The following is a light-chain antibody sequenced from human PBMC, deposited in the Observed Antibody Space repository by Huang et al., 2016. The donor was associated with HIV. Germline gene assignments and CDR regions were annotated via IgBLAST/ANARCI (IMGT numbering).Light chain of an antibody. V-gene: IGKV3D-15*01. CDR2: GTS. Sequence: EIVLTQSPATLSVSPGERATLSYRASQSVSSNLGWYQQKPGQAPRLLIYGTSTRATDIPARFSGSGSATEFTLSISSLQSEDFAVYYCQQYNNWPYTFGQGTKLEIK. CDR3: QQYNNWPYT. J-gene: IGKJ2*01. CDR1: QSVSSN.